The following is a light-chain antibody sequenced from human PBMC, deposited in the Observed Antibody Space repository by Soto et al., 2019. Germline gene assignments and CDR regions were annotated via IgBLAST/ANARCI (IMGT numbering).Light chain of an antibody. J-gene: IGKJ4*01. Sequence: IVMTQSPATLSVSPGERATLSCRASQSINSNLAWYQQKPGQAPRLLMFRASIRATGFPARFSGSGSGTEFNITISSLQSEDSAIYYGQQYNNWPRATFGGGTKVDIK. CDR2: RAS. CDR3: QQYNNWPRAT. V-gene: IGKV3-15*01. CDR1: QSINSN.